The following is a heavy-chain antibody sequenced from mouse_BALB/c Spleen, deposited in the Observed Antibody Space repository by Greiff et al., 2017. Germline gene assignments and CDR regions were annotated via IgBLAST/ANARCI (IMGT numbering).Heavy chain of an antibody. Sequence: EVQLVESGGGLVQPGGSRKLSCAASGFTFSSFGMHWVRQAPEKGLEWVAYISSGSSTIYYADTVKGRFTISRDNPKNTLFLQMTSLRSEDTAMYYCARGAYYDYDVWFAYWGQGTLVTVSA. CDR3: ARGAYYDYDVWFAY. CDR1: GFTFSSFG. CDR2: ISSGSSTI. D-gene: IGHD2-4*01. J-gene: IGHJ3*01. V-gene: IGHV5-17*02.